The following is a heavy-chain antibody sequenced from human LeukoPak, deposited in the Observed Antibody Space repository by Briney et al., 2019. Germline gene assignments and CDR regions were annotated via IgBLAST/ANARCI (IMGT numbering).Heavy chain of an antibody. J-gene: IGHJ4*02. V-gene: IGHV1-46*01. Sequence: ASVTVSFKASGYTFITHYMHWVRQAPGQGVEWMGIINPNDGGTAYAQNFRGRVSITGDTSTRTVYIELTSLISEDTAVYYCARSALSGTGYFDYWGQGTLVTVS. CDR1: GYTFITHY. CDR2: INPNDGGT. CDR3: ARSALSGTGYFDY. D-gene: IGHD1-1*01.